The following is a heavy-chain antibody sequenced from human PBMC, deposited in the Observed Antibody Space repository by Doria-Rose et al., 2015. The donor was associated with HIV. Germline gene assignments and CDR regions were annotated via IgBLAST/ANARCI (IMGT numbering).Heavy chain of an antibody. D-gene: IGHD3-3*01. CDR3: ARMGSYRELDY. V-gene: IGHV4-31*03. Sequence: VPLQQWGPGLVKPSETLSLTCSVSGASVSSRGYYWNWIRQVPGKGLESLGYTYYTGTSDYSPSLKSRLNMAVDTSKNQFSLKVSFVTVAETAVYYCARMGSYRELDYWGQGALVSVSA. J-gene: IGHJ4*02. CDR1: GASVSSRGYY. CDR2: TYYTGTS.